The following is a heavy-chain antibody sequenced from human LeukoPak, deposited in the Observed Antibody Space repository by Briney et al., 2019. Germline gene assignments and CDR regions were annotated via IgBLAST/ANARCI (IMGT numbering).Heavy chain of an antibody. V-gene: IGHV3-23*01. D-gene: IGHD6-6*01. CDR1: GFSFSSYG. CDR3: AKGGPFSTSSQKYFDP. J-gene: IGHJ5*02. Sequence: GGSLRLSCAVSGFSFSSYGMTWVRQAPGKGLEWVSSISGSGGGIHYADSVKGRFTISRDNSKNTVYLQMNSLRDEDTAVFYCAKGGPFSTSSQKYFDPWGQGSLVIVS. CDR2: ISGSGGGI.